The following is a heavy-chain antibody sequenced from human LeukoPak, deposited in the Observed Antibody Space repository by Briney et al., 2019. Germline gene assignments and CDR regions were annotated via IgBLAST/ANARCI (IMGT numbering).Heavy chain of an antibody. CDR1: GGSISGNY. J-gene: IGHJ4*02. CDR2: IYYSGST. Sequence: SETLSLTCTVSGGSISGNYWSWIRQPPGKGLEWIGYIYYSGSTNYNPSLKSRVTISVDTSKNQFSLKLSSVTAADTAVYYCARVNSGSYHYFDYWGQGTLVTVSS. CDR3: ARVNSGSYHYFDY. V-gene: IGHV4-59*01. D-gene: IGHD1-26*01.